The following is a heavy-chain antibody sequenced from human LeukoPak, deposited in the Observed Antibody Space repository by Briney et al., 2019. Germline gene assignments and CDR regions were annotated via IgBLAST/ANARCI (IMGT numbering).Heavy chain of an antibody. D-gene: IGHD4-17*01. CDR1: GFTFSTYA. J-gene: IGHJ4*02. Sequence: PGGSLGLSCAASGFTFSTYAMSWVRQAPGKGLEWVSAISGSGGSTYYADPVKGRFTISRDNSKNTLYLQMNSLRAEDTAVYYCAKEATERYGEGGADYWGQGTLVTVSS. CDR3: AKEATERYGEGGADY. V-gene: IGHV3-23*01. CDR2: ISGSGGST.